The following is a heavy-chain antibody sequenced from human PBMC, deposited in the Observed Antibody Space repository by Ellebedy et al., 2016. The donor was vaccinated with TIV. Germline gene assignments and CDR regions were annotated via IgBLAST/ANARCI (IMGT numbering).Heavy chain of an antibody. Sequence: GESLKISCAASGFTFSSYAMHWVRQAPGKGLEWVAFISYDGNNKYYSDSVKGRFTISRDNALNSLYLQMNSLRVDDTAVYFCARGDDNSGDYWGQGTLVTVSS. J-gene: IGHJ4*02. CDR2: ISYDGNNK. CDR3: ARGDDNSGDY. V-gene: IGHV3-30-3*01. CDR1: GFTFSSYA. D-gene: IGHD1-1*01.